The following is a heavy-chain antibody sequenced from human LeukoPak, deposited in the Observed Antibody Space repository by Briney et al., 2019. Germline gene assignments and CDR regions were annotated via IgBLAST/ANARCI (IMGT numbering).Heavy chain of an antibody. J-gene: IGHJ4*02. CDR3: AREHYNLLTGRGGYFDY. CDR1: GFTVRSNY. D-gene: IGHD3-9*01. CDR2: ICDGTT. Sequence: GGSLRLSCAVSGFTVRSNYMNWVRQAPGKGLEWVSVICDGTTYYADSVKGRFTISRDNSKNTLYLQMNSLRAEDTAVYYCAREHYNLLTGRGGYFDYWGQGTLVTVSS. V-gene: IGHV3-53*01.